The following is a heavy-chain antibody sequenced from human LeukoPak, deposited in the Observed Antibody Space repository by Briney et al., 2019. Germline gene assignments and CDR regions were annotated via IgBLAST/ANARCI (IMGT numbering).Heavy chain of an antibody. V-gene: IGHV3-33*06. D-gene: IGHD3-10*01. Sequence: PGGSLRLSCAASGFTFSSCGMHWVRQAPGKGLEWVAVIWYDGSNKYYADSVKGRFTISRDNPKNTLYLQMNSLRAEDTAVYFCAKRGVVIRVFLVGFHKEAYYFDSWGQGALVTVSS. CDR2: IWYDGSNK. J-gene: IGHJ4*02. CDR3: AKRGVVIRVFLVGFHKEAYYFDS. CDR1: GFTFSSCG.